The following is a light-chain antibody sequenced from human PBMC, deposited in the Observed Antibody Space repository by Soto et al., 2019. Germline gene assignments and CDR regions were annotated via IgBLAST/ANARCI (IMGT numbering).Light chain of an antibody. J-gene: IGKJ3*01. CDR1: QSVSTN. CDR3: QEYSKWPLFT. V-gene: IGKV3-15*01. CDR2: AAS. Sequence: EIVVTQSPGILSVSPGDRATLSCRASQSVSTNLAWYQQKPGQAPTLLIYAASTRATGIPARFTGSGSGTDFTLTISSLQSEDFAVIYCQEYSKWPLFTFGPGTRVDIK.